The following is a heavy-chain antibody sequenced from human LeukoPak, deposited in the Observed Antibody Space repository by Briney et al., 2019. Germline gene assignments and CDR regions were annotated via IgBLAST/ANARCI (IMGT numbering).Heavy chain of an antibody. Sequence: GRSLRLSCAASGFTFSSYGMHWVRPAPGKGLEWVAVIWYDGSNKYYADSVKGRFTISRDNSTNSLYLQMNSLRAEDTAVYYCAREPTRYSSSCLSSTFGGMDVWGQGTTVTVSS. CDR1: GFTFSSYG. J-gene: IGHJ6*02. D-gene: IGHD6-6*01. CDR2: IWYDGSNK. V-gene: IGHV3-33*01. CDR3: AREPTRYSSSCLSSTFGGMDV.